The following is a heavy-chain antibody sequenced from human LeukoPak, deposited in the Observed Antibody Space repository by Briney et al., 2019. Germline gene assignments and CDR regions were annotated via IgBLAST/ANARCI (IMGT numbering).Heavy chain of an antibody. CDR1: GYTFTGYY. CDR3: ARDYSYYLRWELSRNRPLGVNWFDP. V-gene: IGHV1-2*02. CDR2: INPNSGGT. J-gene: IGHJ5*02. Sequence: ASVKVPCKASGYTFTGYYMHWVRQAPGQGLEWMGWINPNSGGTNYAQKFQGRVTMTRDTSISTAYMELSRLRSDDTAVYYCARDYSYYLRWELSRNRPLGVNWFDPWGQGTLVTVSS. D-gene: IGHD1-26*01.